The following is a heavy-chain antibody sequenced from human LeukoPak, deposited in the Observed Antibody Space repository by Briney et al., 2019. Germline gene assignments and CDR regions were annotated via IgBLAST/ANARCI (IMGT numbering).Heavy chain of an antibody. CDR3: ATYNWEYEDDY. CDR1: GFTFNTYA. J-gene: IGHJ4*02. Sequence: GGSLRLSCAASGFTFNTYAMSWVRQAPGKGLEWVSSLSDSGGTTYYADSVKGRFTISRDNAKNTLYLQMNSLRAEDTAVYYCATYNWEYEDDYWGQGTLVTVSS. V-gene: IGHV3-23*01. D-gene: IGHD1-20*01. CDR2: LSDSGGTT.